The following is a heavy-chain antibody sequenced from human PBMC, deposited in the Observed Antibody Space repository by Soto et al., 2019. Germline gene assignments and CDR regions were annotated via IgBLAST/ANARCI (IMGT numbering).Heavy chain of an antibody. CDR3: AGAGITIFGAENWFDP. CDR2: IYYSGST. D-gene: IGHD3-3*01. V-gene: IGHV4-59*01. J-gene: IGHJ5*02. Sequence: PSETLSLTCTVSGGSISSYYWSWIRQPPGKGLEWIGYIYYSGSTNYNPSLKSRVTISVDTSKNQFSLKLSSVTAADTAVYYCAGAGITIFGAENWFDPWGQGTLVTVSS. CDR1: GGSISSYY.